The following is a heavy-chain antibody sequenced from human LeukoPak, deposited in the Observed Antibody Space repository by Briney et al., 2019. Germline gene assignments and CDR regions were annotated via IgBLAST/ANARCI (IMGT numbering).Heavy chain of an antibody. Sequence: PSETLCLTCAASGWSFSGYYWSWIRQPPGKGLEWIGEINHSGSTNYDASLKSRVTISVDTSKNQFSLKLSSVTAADTAVYYCARGDSSGWYDYFDYWGQGTLVTVSS. V-gene: IGHV4-34*01. J-gene: IGHJ4*02. CDR2: INHSGST. D-gene: IGHD6-19*01. CDR3: ARGDSSGWYDYFDY. CDR1: GWSFSGYY.